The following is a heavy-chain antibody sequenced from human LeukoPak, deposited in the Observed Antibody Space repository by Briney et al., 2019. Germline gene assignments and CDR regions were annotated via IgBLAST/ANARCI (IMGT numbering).Heavy chain of an antibody. V-gene: IGHV3-11*01. CDR1: GFTFSDYY. CDR2: ISSSGSTI. CDR3: AKGRGSGWFYFDY. Sequence: PGGSLRLSCAASGFTFSDYYMSWIRQAPGKGLEWVSYISSSGSTIYYADSVKGRFTISRDNAKNSLYLQMNSLRAEDTALYYCAKGRGSGWFYFDYWGQGTLVTVSS. D-gene: IGHD6-19*01. J-gene: IGHJ4*02.